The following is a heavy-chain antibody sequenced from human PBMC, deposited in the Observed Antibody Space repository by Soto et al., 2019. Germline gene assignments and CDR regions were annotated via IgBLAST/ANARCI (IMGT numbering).Heavy chain of an antibody. D-gene: IGHD3-9*01. Sequence: SGPTLVKPTQTLTPTCTISRFSLSTIGVGVGWIRQPPGKALEWLALIFWNDDTRHSPSLKRRFTITKDTSKNQVVLTMTNMDLVHTATYYCSTGSENSLLFDSWGQGALVIVSS. CDR1: RFSLSTIGVG. J-gene: IGHJ4*02. CDR3: STGSENSLLFDS. CDR2: IFWNDDT. V-gene: IGHV2-5*01.